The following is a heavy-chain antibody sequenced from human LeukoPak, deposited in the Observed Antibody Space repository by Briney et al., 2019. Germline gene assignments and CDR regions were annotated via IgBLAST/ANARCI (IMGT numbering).Heavy chain of an antibody. V-gene: IGHV1-8*02. CDR1: GYTFTSYY. CDR3: ARGVFWSGYYRYYYYGMDI. D-gene: IGHD3-3*01. Sequence: ASVKVSCKASGYTFTSYYMHWVRQATGQGLEWMGWMNPNSGNTGYAQKFQGRVTMTRNTSISTAYMELSSLRSEDTAVYYCARGVFWSGYYRYYYYGMDIWGQGTTVTVSS. CDR2: MNPNSGNT. J-gene: IGHJ6*02.